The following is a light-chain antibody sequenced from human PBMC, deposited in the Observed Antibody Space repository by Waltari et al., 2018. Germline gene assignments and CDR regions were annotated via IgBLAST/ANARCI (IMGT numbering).Light chain of an antibody. V-gene: IGLV6-57*03. CDR1: SGSIRDNF. Sequence: NFMLTQPHSVSESPGKTVTIPCTRRSGSIRDNFVQWYQQRPGSAPTIIIYDDDQKSSGVPDRFSAYVDRSVNSASLTISGLQTDDEADYHCQSQDTDLLKVFGGGTKVTVL. J-gene: IGLJ2*01. CDR3: QSQDTDLLKV. CDR2: DDD.